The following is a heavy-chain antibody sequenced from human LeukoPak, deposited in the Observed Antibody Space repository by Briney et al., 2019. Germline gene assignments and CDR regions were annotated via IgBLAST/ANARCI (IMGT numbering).Heavy chain of an antibody. J-gene: IGHJ5*02. CDR2: ISDTGGRT. CDR1: GFTFSDSA. D-gene: IGHD3-3*01. V-gene: IGHV3-23*01. CDR3: ARGGQDFDFWRFDL. Sequence: GGSLRLSGAASGFTFSDSAVSWVRQAPGEGLEWVSSISDTGGRTYYADSVKGRLTITRDNSRNTVNLQMNSLRAGDTARYYCARGGQDFDFWRFDLWGQGILVTVSS.